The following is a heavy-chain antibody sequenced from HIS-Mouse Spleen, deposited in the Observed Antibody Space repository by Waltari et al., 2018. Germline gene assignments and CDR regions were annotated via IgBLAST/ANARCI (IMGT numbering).Heavy chain of an antibody. V-gene: IGHV3-15*01. D-gene: IGHD6-13*01. CDR1: GFTFSNAW. Sequence: EVQLVESGGGLVKPGGSLRLSCAASGFTFSNAWMSWVRQAPGKGRGWGGRIKSKTDGGTTYYAAPVKGRFTISRDDSKNTLDLQMNSLKTEDTAVYYCTTVDVIAAAGQDYWGQGTLVTVSS. CDR2: IKSKTDGGTT. CDR3: TTVDVIAAAGQDY. J-gene: IGHJ4*02.